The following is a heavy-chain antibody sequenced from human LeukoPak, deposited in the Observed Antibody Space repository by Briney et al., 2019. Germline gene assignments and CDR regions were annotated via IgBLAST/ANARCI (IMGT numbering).Heavy chain of an antibody. Sequence: ASVKVSCKASGYTFTSYGISWVRQAPGQGLEWMGWISAYNGNTNYAQKLQGRVTMTTDTSTSTAYMELRSLRSDDTAVYYCARARTYYYDSSEPPYYFDYWGQGTLVTVSS. CDR3: ARARTYYYDSSEPPYYFDY. V-gene: IGHV1-18*01. J-gene: IGHJ4*02. CDR1: GYTFTSYG. CDR2: ISAYNGNT. D-gene: IGHD3-22*01.